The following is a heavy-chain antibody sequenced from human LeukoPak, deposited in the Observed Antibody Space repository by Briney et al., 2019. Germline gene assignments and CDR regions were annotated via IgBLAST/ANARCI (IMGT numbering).Heavy chain of an antibody. D-gene: IGHD6-19*01. CDR1: GFTFSIYE. Sequence: PGGSLRLSCAASGFTFSIYEMNWVRQAAGKGLEWVSSSSGSTIYYADSVKGRFTISRDNAKNSLYLQMNSLRAEDTAIYYCAREDSSGLDYWGQGTLVTVSS. V-gene: IGHV3-48*03. CDR3: AREDSSGLDY. J-gene: IGHJ4*02. CDR2: SSSGSTI.